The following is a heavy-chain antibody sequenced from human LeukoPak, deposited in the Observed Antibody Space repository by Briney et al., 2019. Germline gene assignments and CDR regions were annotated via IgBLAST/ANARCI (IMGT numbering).Heavy chain of an antibody. CDR1: GGSISSGSYY. V-gene: IGHV4-61*02. D-gene: IGHD6-13*01. Sequence: SQTLSLTCTVSGGSISSGSYYWSRIRQPAGKGLEWIGRIYTSGSTNYNPSLKSRVTISVDTSKNQFSLKLSSVTAADTAVYYCARMGIADDYWGQGTLVTVSS. CDR2: IYTSGST. J-gene: IGHJ4*02. CDR3: ARMGIADDY.